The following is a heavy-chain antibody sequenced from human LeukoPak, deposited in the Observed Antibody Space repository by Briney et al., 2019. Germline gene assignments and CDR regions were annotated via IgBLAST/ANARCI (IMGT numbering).Heavy chain of an antibody. D-gene: IGHD6-13*01. Sequence: GGSLRLSCAAAGFPFSSYSMTWVRQAQGKGREWGGNIKPDGTTKVYVDSGKGRFTISRDTALNSLYLQMTSLRAADTAIYYCARSIPYGTTWYGRSDYWGQGTLVTVSS. CDR3: ARSIPYGTTWYGRSDY. J-gene: IGHJ4*02. V-gene: IGHV3-7*03. CDR1: GFPFSSYS. CDR2: IKPDGTTK.